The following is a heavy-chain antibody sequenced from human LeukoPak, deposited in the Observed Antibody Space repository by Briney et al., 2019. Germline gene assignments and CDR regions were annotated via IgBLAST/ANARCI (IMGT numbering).Heavy chain of an antibody. Sequence: PSETLSLTCTVSGGSISSSIYYWGWIRQPPGKGLEWIGSIYYNGSTYYNPSLKSRVTISVDTSKNQFSLKLSSVTAADTAVYYCARHSTSDYDFWSGYPDCFDYWGQGTLVTVSS. V-gene: IGHV4-39*01. CDR1: GGSISSSIYY. J-gene: IGHJ4*02. D-gene: IGHD3-3*01. CDR3: ARHSTSDYDFWSGYPDCFDY. CDR2: IYYNGST.